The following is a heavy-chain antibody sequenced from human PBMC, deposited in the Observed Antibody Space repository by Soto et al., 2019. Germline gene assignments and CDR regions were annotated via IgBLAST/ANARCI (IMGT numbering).Heavy chain of an antibody. CDR1: GYTFTSYG. CDR3: ARVTEVGWNYGGWWFDP. CDR2: ISAYNGNT. J-gene: IGHJ5*02. V-gene: IGHV1-18*01. Sequence: QVQLVQSGAEVKKPGASVKVSCKASGYTFTSYGIIWVRQAPGQGLEWMGWISAYNGNTNYAQKLQGRVTMTTDTSTSTAYMELRSLRSDDTAVYYCARVTEVGWNYGGWWFDPWGQGTLVTVSS. D-gene: IGHD1-7*01.